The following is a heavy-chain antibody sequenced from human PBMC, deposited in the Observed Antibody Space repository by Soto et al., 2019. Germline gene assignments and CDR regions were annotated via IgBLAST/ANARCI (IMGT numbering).Heavy chain of an antibody. CDR1: GYSFTTYW. CDR2: IYPDDSDT. Sequence: GESLKISCQGSGYSFTTYWIVWVRQMPGKGLECMGVIYPDDSDTIYSPSFQGQVTISADKSISTAYLQWSSLKASDTAMYYCARGGDGYYYDGTGCYQVDSWGPGTLVTVSS. J-gene: IGHJ4*02. V-gene: IGHV5-51*01. CDR3: ARGGDGYYYDGTGCYQVDS. D-gene: IGHD3-22*01.